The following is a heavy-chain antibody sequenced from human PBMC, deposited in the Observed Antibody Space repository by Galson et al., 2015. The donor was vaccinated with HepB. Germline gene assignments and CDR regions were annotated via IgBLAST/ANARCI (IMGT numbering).Heavy chain of an antibody. CDR1: GCTDRDHS. CDR3: ARVAPGVRKDFDY. CDR2: IIANSNTI. D-gene: IGHD1-14*01. J-gene: IGHJ4*02. Sequence: PLGLAGPASGCTDRDHSMVGARQAPGEGLEGVSYIIANSNTISYAASLKGRFTISSDIANRSVYLQLHSLRVDDTAVYYCARVAPGVRKDFDYWGQGTLVIVSS. V-gene: IGHV3-48*01.